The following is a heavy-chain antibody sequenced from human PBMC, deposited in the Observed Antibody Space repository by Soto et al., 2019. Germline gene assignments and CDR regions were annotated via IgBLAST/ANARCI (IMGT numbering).Heavy chain of an antibody. D-gene: IGHD3-10*01. V-gene: IGHV4-39*01. J-gene: IGHJ4*02. Sequence: SETLSLTGTVSGDSISTSSYYWGWIRQPPGKGLEGIGSIYYSGSSYYNPSLKSRVTIYVDSSKNQFSLELTSVTAADTAVYYCARAYYGSIYYFDYWGQGTLVTVS. CDR1: GDSISTSSYY. CDR2: IYYSGSS. CDR3: ARAYYGSIYYFDY.